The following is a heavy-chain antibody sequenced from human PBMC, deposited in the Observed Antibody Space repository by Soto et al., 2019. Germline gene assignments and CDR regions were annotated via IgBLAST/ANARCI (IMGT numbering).Heavy chain of an antibody. CDR3: AREFSETTRYNWFDP. Sequence: SVKVSCKASGGTFSSYTISWVRQAPGQGLEWMGRIIPILGIANYAQKFQGRVTITADKSTSTAYMELSSLRSEDTAVYYCAREFSETTRYNWFDPWGQGTLVTVSS. CDR2: IIPILGIA. CDR1: GGTFSSYT. D-gene: IGHD4-4*01. V-gene: IGHV1-69*04. J-gene: IGHJ5*02.